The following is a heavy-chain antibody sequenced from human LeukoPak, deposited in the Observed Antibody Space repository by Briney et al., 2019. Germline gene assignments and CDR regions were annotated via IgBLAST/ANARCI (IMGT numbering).Heavy chain of an antibody. CDR3: ARGSYAAAGAIDY. D-gene: IGHD2-8*01. J-gene: IGHJ4*02. V-gene: IGHV3-21*01. Sequence: GGSLRLSCAASGFTFSSYAMHWVRQAPGKGLEWVSSISSSSTYIYYADSVKGRFTISRDNAKNSVYLQMISLRVEDTALYYCARGSYAAAGAIDYWGQGTLVTVSS. CDR2: ISSSSTYI. CDR1: GFTFSSYA.